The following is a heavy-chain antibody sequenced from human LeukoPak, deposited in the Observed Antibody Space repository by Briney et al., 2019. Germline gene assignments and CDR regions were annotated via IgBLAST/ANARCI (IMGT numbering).Heavy chain of an antibody. Sequence: AASVKVSCKASGYTFTGYYMHWVRQAPGQGLEWMGWINPNSGGTNYAQKFQGRVTMTRDTSISTAYMELSRLRSDDTAVYYCARDSLYYGSGSYYRAFSDWGLGTLVTVSS. J-gene: IGHJ4*02. D-gene: IGHD3-10*01. V-gene: IGHV1-2*02. CDR3: ARDSLYYGSGSYYRAFSD. CDR1: GYTFTGYY. CDR2: INPNSGGT.